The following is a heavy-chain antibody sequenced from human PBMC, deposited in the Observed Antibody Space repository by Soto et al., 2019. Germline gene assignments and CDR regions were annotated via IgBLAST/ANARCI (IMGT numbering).Heavy chain of an antibody. CDR3: ARGFFPLSAASSSWYSAYYYYGMDV. Sequence: SETLSLTCTVSGGSISSGGYYWSWIRQHPGKGLEWIGYIYYSGGTYYNPSLKSRVTISVDTSKNQFSLKLSSVTAADTAVYYCARGFFPLSAASSSWYSAYYYYGMDVWGQGTTVTVSS. CDR1: GGSISSGGYY. CDR2: IYYSGGT. J-gene: IGHJ6*02. V-gene: IGHV4-31*03. D-gene: IGHD6-13*01.